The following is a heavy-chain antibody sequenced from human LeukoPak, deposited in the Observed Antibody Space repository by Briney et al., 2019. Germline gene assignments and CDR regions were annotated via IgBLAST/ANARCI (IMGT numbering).Heavy chain of an antibody. J-gene: IGHJ4*02. CDR3: ARLRWYPDY. CDR2: IYYSGST. V-gene: IGHV4-39*01. CDR1: GGSISSRSYY. Sequence: PSETLSLTCTVSGGSISSRSYYWGWIRQPPGKGLEWIGSIYYSGSTYYNPSLKSRVTISVDTSKNQFSLKLSSVTAADTAVYYCARLRWYPDYWGQGTLVTVSS. D-gene: IGHD4-23*01.